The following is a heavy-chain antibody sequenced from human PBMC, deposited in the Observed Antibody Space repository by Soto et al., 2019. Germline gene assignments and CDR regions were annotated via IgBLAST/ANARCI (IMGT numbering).Heavy chain of an antibody. CDR1: GFTFSNYW. J-gene: IGHJ6*02. CDR2: INQEGSEK. Sequence: EAQLVESGGGSVQPGGSLRLSCTASGFTFSNYWMSWVRQAPGKGLEWVANINQEGSEKDYVDSVKGRFTISRDYAKNSLFLQMNSLRAEDTAVYYCARGGQHFRNPLWDNSYYGMDVWGQGTTVTVSS. CDR3: ARGGQHFRNPLWDNSYYGMDV. V-gene: IGHV3-7*04. D-gene: IGHD3-16*01.